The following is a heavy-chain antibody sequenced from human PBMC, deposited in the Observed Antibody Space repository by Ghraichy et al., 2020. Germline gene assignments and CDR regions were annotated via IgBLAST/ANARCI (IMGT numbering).Heavy chain of an antibody. V-gene: IGHV4-59*01. CDR3: ARALFGANFDY. D-gene: IGHD4/OR15-4a*01. CDR2: IYYSGST. J-gene: IGHJ4*02. Sequence: SETLSLTCTVSGGSISSYYWGWIRQPPGKGLEWIGYIYYSGSTNYNPSLKSRVTISLATSKHQFSLNLTSVTAADTAVYFCARALFGANFDYWGQGTLVTVSS. CDR1: GGSISSYY.